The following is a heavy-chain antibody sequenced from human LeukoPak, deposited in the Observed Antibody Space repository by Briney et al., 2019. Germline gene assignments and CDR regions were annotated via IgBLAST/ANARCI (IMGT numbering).Heavy chain of an antibody. D-gene: IGHD3-22*01. V-gene: IGHV1-69*06. CDR1: GGTFNFYT. J-gene: IGHJ6*03. Sequence: GASVKVSCKASGGTFNFYTISWVRQAPGQGLEWMGGIIPVFGRVNYAQKFQGRVTITADKSTTTAYMELSSLRSEDTAVYYCARDGGDYYDSSGYHDYYYSMDVWGKGTTVTVSS. CDR2: IIPVFGRV. CDR3: ARDGGDYYDSSGYHDYYYSMDV.